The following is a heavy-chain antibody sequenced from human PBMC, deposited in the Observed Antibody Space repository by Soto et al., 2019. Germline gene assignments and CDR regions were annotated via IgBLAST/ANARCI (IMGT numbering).Heavy chain of an antibody. V-gene: IGHV3-74*01. CDR1: GFTFNYYW. CDR3: ARGGDPDY. CDR2: LQTDGSHP. D-gene: IGHD2-21*02. Sequence: EVQLVESGGGLVQPGGSLRLSCVASGFTFNYYWMHWVRQAPGEGLMWVSRLQTDGSHPDYAHCVKGPFTISRDNAKNTLYLQMNDLRAVDTAVYYCARGGDPDYWGQGTLVTVSS. J-gene: IGHJ4*02.